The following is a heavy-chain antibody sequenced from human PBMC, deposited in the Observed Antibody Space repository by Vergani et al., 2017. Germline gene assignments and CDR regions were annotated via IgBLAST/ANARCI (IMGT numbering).Heavy chain of an antibody. D-gene: IGHD3-3*01. V-gene: IGHV3-23*01. Sequence: EVQLLESGEGLVQPGGSLRLSCAASGFTFSSYAMSWVRQAPGKGLEWVSAISGSGGSTYYADSVKGRFTISRDNSKNTLYLQMNSLRAEDTAVYYCAKGSHITIFGVVNYGMDVWGQGTTVTVSS. CDR1: GFTFSSYA. CDR2: ISGSGGST. J-gene: IGHJ6*02. CDR3: AKGSHITIFGVVNYGMDV.